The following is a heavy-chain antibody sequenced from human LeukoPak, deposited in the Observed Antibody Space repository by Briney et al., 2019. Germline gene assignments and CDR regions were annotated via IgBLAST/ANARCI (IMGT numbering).Heavy chain of an antibody. V-gene: IGHV3-30*16. CDR2: ISNDEKNK. D-gene: IGHD3-10*01. Sequence: GGSLRLSCEASGFTFSSFPMHWVRQAPGKGLEWVAVISNDEKNKYYADSVKGRFTISRDNSKNTLFLQMNSLRAEDTALYYCARASLTEYFYYYYMDVWGKGTTVTVSS. J-gene: IGHJ6*03. CDR1: GFTFSSFP. CDR3: ARASLTEYFYYYYMDV.